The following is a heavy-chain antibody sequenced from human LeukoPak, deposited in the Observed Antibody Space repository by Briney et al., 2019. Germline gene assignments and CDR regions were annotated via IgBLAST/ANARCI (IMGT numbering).Heavy chain of an antibody. CDR3: ARLRYYGGNNLRQPNAFDI. Sequence: KPSETLSLTCTVSGGSISSYYWSWIRQPPGKGLEWIRYIYYSGSTNYNPSLKSRVTISVDTSKNQFSLKLSSVTAADTAVYYCARLRYYGGNNLRQPNAFDIWGQGTMVTVSS. J-gene: IGHJ3*02. CDR2: IYYSGST. CDR1: GGSISSYY. V-gene: IGHV4-59*08. D-gene: IGHD4-23*01.